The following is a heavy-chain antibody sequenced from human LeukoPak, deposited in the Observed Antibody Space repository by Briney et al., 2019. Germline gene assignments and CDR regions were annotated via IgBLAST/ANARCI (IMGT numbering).Heavy chain of an antibody. Sequence: AASVKVSCKASGYTFTSYDINWVRQAPGQGLEWMGWMNPNSGNTGYAQKFQGRVTMTRNTSISTAYMELSSLRSEDTAVYYCARGENFRSTDDVIDYWGQGTLVTVSS. CDR2: MNPNSGNT. CDR3: ARGENFRSTDDVIDY. V-gene: IGHV1-8*01. D-gene: IGHD4-11*01. CDR1: GYTFTSYD. J-gene: IGHJ4*02.